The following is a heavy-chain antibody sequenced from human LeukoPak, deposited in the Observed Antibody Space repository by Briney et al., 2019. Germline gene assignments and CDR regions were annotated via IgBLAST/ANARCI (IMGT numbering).Heavy chain of an antibody. Sequence: SETLSLTCAVSGGSFSGYYRSWIRQPPGKGLEWIGEINHSGSTNYNPSLKSGVTISVDTSKNQFSLKLSSVTAADTAVYYCARAYYDFWSGRYFDYWGQGTLVTVSS. CDR2: INHSGST. CDR1: GGSFSGYY. J-gene: IGHJ4*02. CDR3: ARAYYDFWSGRYFDY. V-gene: IGHV4-34*01. D-gene: IGHD3-3*01.